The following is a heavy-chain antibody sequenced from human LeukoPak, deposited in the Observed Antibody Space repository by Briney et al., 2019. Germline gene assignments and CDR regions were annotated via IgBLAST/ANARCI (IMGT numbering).Heavy chain of an antibody. D-gene: IGHD2-2*02. CDR1: GDSVSSNSAA. CDR2: TYYRSKWSN. Sequence: SQTLSLTCAISGDSVSSNSAAWNWIRQSPSRGLEWLGRTYYRSKWSNDYAVSVKSRITINPDTSKNQFSLQLNSVTPEDTAVYYCAREGGYCSSTSCYTKSITIFGVVFGMDVWGQGTTVTVSS. V-gene: IGHV6-1*01. J-gene: IGHJ6*02. CDR3: AREGGYCSSTSCYTKSITIFGVVFGMDV.